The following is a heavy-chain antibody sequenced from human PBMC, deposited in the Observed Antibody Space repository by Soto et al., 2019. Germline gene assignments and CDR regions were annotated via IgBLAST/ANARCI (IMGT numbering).Heavy chain of an antibody. CDR3: ARGGGSCYSCRFDP. D-gene: IGHD2-15*01. CDR2: ISSSSSTI. V-gene: IGHV3-48*01. CDR1: GFTFSSYS. J-gene: IGHJ5*02. Sequence: EVQLVESGGGLVQPGGSLRLSCAASGFTFSSYSMNWVRQAPGKGLEWVSYISSSSSTIYYADSVKGRFTISRDNAKNSLYLQMNCLRAEDTAVYYCARGGGSCYSCRFDPWGQGTLVTVSS.